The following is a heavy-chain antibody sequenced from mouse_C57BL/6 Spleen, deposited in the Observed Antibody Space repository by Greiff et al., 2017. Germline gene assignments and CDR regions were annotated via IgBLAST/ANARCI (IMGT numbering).Heavy chain of an antibody. CDR1: GYTFTSYG. D-gene: IGHD2-4*01. CDR3: ARYKHYDYDAGFAY. J-gene: IGHJ3*01. Sequence: QVQLKQSGAELARPGASVKLSCKASGYTFTSYGISWVKQRTGQGLEWIGEIYPRSGNTYYNEKFKGKATLTADKSSSTAYMELRSLTSEDSAVYFCARYKHYDYDAGFAYWGQGTLVTVSA. V-gene: IGHV1-81*01. CDR2: IYPRSGNT.